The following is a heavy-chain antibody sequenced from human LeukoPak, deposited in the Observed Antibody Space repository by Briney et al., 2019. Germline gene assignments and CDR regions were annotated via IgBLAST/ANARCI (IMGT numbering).Heavy chain of an antibody. D-gene: IGHD2-2*01. J-gene: IGHJ6*03. CDR1: GGSISSYY. CDR2: IHTSGST. Sequence: SETLSLTCTVSGGSISSYYWSWIRQPAGKGLEWIGRIHTSGSTDYNPSLKSRVTMSVDTSKNQFSLRLSSVTAADTAVYYCARVGNIVVGDYYYMDVWGKGTTVTVSS. CDR3: ARVGNIVVGDYYYMDV. V-gene: IGHV4-4*07.